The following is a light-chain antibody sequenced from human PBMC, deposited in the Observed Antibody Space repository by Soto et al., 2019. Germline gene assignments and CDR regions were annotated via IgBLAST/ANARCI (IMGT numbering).Light chain of an antibody. J-gene: IGKJ2*01. CDR3: QQSASSPYT. CDR2: AAS. V-gene: IGKV1-39*01. CDR1: QTISSL. Sequence: DIQMTQSPASLSASVGDRVTIRCRARQTISSLLNWYQQKPGKAPNLLIYAASSLRIGVPSRFSGSGSGTDFSLTISSLQPEDFATYYCQQSASSPYTFGQGTKLEIK.